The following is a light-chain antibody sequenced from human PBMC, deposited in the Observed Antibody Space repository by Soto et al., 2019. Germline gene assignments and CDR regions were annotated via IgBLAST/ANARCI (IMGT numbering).Light chain of an antibody. Sequence: EVVMTQSPSTLSVSPGEGATLSCSASQSVRSNLTWSRQQPGQAPRLLIYDASTRATGVPARVSGSGSGREFTRPISILQSDDFAVYYCHHYYIWGHTFGGGTRVEIK. J-gene: IGKJ4*01. CDR2: DAS. V-gene: IGKV3-15*01. CDR3: HHYYIWGHT. CDR1: QSVRSN.